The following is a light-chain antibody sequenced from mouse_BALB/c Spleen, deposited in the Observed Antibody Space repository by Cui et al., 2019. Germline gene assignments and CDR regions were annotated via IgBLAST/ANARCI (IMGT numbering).Light chain of an antibody. Sequence: DIKMTQSPSSMYVSLGERVTITCKASQDINSYLSWFQQKPGKSPKTLIYRANRLVDGVPSRFSGSGSGQDYSLTISSLEYEDMGIYYCLQYDEFPLTFGAGTKLELK. CDR3: LQYDEFPLT. J-gene: IGKJ5*01. CDR2: RAN. CDR1: QDINSY. V-gene: IGKV14-111*01.